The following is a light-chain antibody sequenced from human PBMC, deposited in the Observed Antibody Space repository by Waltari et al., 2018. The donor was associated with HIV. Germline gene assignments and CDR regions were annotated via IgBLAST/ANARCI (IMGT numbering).Light chain of an antibody. V-gene: IGLV2-14*03. CDR1: SRDVGGYKH. CDR2: DVS. Sequence: QSALTQPASVSGSPGQSITISCTGTSRDVGGYKHVPWYQQHPGKAPKLMIFDVSNRPSGVSNRFSGSKSGNTASLTISGLQAEDEAHYFCSSYSSSTALVVFGGGTKVTVL. J-gene: IGLJ2*01. CDR3: SSYSSSTALVV.